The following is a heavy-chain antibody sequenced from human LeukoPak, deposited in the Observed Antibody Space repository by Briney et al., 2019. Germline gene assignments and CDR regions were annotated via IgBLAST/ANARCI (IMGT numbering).Heavy chain of an antibody. V-gene: IGHV3-66*01. D-gene: IGHD4-23*01. Sequence: GGSLRLSCAASGFTVSSNYMSWVREAPGKGLEWVSVIYSGGSTYYADSVKGRFTISRDNSKNTLYLQMNSLRAEDTAVYYCARGGVTTVVRGDYFDYWGQGTLVTVSS. CDR1: GFTVSSNY. J-gene: IGHJ4*02. CDR3: ARGGVTTVVRGDYFDY. CDR2: IYSGGST.